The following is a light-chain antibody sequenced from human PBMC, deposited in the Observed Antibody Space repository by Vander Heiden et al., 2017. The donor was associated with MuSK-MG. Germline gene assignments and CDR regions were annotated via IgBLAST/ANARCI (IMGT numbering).Light chain of an antibody. CDR3: QARDSNTVV. CDR2: QDS. J-gene: IGLJ2*01. Sequence: SYELTQPPSVSVSPGQTARITCSGDKLGEKYTSWYQQKPGHSPMLVMFQDSQRPSGIPERFSGSNSGKKGTLTISGTQALDEADYYCQARDSNTVVFGGGTQLTVL. CDR1: KLGEKY. V-gene: IGLV3-1*01.